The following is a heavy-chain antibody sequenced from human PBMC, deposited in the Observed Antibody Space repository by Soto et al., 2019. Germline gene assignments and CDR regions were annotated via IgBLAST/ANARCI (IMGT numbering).Heavy chain of an antibody. J-gene: IGHJ6*02. D-gene: IGHD3-10*01. CDR2: IYYSGST. V-gene: IGHV4-59*01. CDR1: GGSISSYY. Sequence: SETLSLTCTVSGGSISSYYWIWIRQPPGKGLEWIGYIYYSGSTNYNPSLKSRVTISVDTSKNQFSLKLSSVTAADTAVYYCARGGDLTAYYYYGMDVWGQGTTVTVSS. CDR3: ARGGDLTAYYYYGMDV.